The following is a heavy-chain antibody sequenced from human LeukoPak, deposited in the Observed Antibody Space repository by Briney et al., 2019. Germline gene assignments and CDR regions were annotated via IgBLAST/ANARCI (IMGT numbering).Heavy chain of an antibody. CDR3: AKPSPGSSGYYPYYFDY. V-gene: IGHV3-66*04. CDR2: PFGGGST. CDR1: GFTVGSNY. J-gene: IGHJ4*02. D-gene: IGHD3-22*01. Sequence: GGSLRLSCAASGFTVGSNYMNWVRQAPGKGLEWVSVPFGGGSTYYSDSVKGRFTISRDNSKNTLYLQMNSLRAEDTAVYYCAKPSPGSSGYYPYYFDYWGQGTLVTVSS.